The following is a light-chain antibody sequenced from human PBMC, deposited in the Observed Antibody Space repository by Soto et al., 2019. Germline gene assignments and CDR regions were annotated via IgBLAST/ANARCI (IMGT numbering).Light chain of an antibody. J-gene: IGLJ2*01. Sequence: QSVLTQPASVSGSPGQSITISCIGTSSDVGSYNLVSWYQQHPGKAPKLMIYEGSKRPSGVSNRFSGSKSGNTASLTISGLQAEDEADYYCCSYAGSSIPVVFGGGTKLTVL. CDR2: EGS. CDR1: SSDVGSYNL. CDR3: CSYAGSSIPVV. V-gene: IGLV2-23*01.